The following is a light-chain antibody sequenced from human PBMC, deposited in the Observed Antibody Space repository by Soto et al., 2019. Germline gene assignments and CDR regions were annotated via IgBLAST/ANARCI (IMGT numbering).Light chain of an antibody. Sequence: QSVLTQPPSASGTPGQRVTISCSGSSSNIGSNYVYWYQQLPGAAPKLLIYDNNQRPSGVPDRFSGSKSGTSASLAISGLRSEDEAGYYCAAWDDSLGGRVVFGGGTQLTVL. J-gene: IGLJ2*01. V-gene: IGLV1-47*02. CDR1: SSNIGSNY. CDR3: AAWDDSLGGRVV. CDR2: DNN.